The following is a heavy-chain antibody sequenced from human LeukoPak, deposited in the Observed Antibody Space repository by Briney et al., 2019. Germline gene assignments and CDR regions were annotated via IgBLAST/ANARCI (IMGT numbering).Heavy chain of an antibody. CDR2: IWYDGSNK. Sequence: PGRSLRLSCAASGFTFSSYGMHWVRQAPGKGLEWMAVIWYDGSNKYYADSVKGRFTISRDNSKNTLYLQMNSLRAEDTAVYYCARGNGYSYGYLDYWGQGTLVTVSS. D-gene: IGHD5-18*01. J-gene: IGHJ4*02. CDR3: ARGNGYSYGYLDY. V-gene: IGHV3-33*01. CDR1: GFTFSSYG.